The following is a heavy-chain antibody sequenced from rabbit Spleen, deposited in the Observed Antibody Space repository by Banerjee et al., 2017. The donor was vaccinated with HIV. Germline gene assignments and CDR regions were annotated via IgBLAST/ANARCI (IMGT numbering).Heavy chain of an antibody. Sequence: QEQLVESGGGLVQPEGSLTLTCKASGFSFSNKAVMCWVRQTPGKGLEWIACINAVTGNAVDENWTRGRFTFSKTSSTTVTLQMTSLTAADAATSFCARDLDGVVSWNFGWWGPGTLVTVS. J-gene: IGHJ4*01. CDR1: GFSFSNKAV. CDR2: INAVTGNA. CDR3: ARDLDGVVSWNFGW. D-gene: IGHD2-1*01. V-gene: IGHV1S45*01.